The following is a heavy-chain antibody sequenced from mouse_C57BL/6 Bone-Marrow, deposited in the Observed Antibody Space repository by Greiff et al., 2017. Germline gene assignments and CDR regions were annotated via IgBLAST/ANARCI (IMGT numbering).Heavy chain of an antibody. J-gene: IGHJ2*01. D-gene: IGHD2-4*01. CDR2: FYPGSGSI. CDR3: ARHEEEETYDSPYFDY. V-gene: IGHV1-62-2*01. CDR1: GYTFTEYT. Sequence: QVQLKESGAELVKPGASVKLSCKASGYTFTEYTIHWVKQRSGQGLEWIGWFYPGSGSIKYNEKFKDKATLTADKSSSTVYMELSRLTSEDSAVYFCARHEEEETYDSPYFDYWGQGTTLTVSS.